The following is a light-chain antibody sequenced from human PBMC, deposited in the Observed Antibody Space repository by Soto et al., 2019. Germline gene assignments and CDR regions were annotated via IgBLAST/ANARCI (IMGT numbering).Light chain of an antibody. Sequence: DLVMTQSPISLPVHPGKQASISRRHSQSLLHSNGYNYLDWYLQKPGQSPQLLIYLGSNRASGVPDRFSGSGSGTDFTLKISRVEAEDVGVYYCMQALQTPWTFGQGTKVDIK. CDR2: LGS. J-gene: IGKJ1*01. CDR1: QSLLHSNGYNY. CDR3: MQALQTPWT. V-gene: IGKV2-28*01.